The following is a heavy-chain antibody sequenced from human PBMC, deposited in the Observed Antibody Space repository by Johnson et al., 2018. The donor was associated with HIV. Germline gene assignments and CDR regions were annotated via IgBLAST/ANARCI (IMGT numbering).Heavy chain of an antibody. CDR2: ISGSGGST. CDR3: AKALRGHSSSSFDAFDI. D-gene: IGHD6-6*01. CDR1: GFTVRSNY. Sequence: VQLVESGGGLIQPGGSLRLSCAASGFTVRSNYMSWVRQAPGKGLEWVSAISGSGGSTYYADSVKGRFTISRDNSKNTLYLQMNSLRAEDTAVYYCAKALRGHSSSSFDAFDIWGQGTMVTVSS. V-gene: IGHV3-23*04. J-gene: IGHJ3*02.